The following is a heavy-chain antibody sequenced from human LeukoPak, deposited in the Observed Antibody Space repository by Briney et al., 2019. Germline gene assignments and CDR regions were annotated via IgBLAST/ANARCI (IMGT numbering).Heavy chain of an antibody. V-gene: IGHV3-20*04. Sequence: GGSLRLSCAASGFTFNNYAMSWVRQAPGKGLEWVSGINWNGGSTGYADSVKGRFTISRDNAKNSLYLQMNSLRAEDTALYYCAKSISPVIAGNWFDPWGQGTLVTVSS. D-gene: IGHD2-21*01. J-gene: IGHJ5*02. CDR2: INWNGGST. CDR1: GFTFNNYA. CDR3: AKSISPVIAGNWFDP.